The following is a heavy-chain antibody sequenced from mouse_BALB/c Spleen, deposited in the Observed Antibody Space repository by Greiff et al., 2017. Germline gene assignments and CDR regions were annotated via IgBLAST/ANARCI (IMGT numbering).Heavy chain of an antibody. V-gene: IGHV2-9*02. Sequence: VQLQESGPGLVAPSQSLSITCTVSGFSLTSYGVHWVRQPPGKGLEWLGVIWAGGSTNYNSALMSRLSISKDNSKSQVFLKMNSLQTDDTAMYYCARVIYYGSYDYAMDYWGQGTSVTVSS. CDR2: IWAGGST. CDR3: ARVIYYGSYDYAMDY. J-gene: IGHJ4*01. D-gene: IGHD2-1*01. CDR1: GFSLTSYG.